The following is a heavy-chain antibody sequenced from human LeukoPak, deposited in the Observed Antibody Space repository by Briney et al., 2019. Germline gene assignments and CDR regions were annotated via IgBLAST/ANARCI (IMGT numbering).Heavy chain of an antibody. J-gene: IGHJ4*02. CDR2: ISYDGSNK. D-gene: IGHD1-26*01. Sequence: PGGSLRLSCAASGFTFSSYGMHWVRQAPGKGLEWVAVISYDGSNKYYADSVKGRFTISRDNSKNTLYLQMNSLRAEDTAVYYCANLVGAHDYWGQGALVTVSS. CDR3: ANLVGAHDY. CDR1: GFTFSSYG. V-gene: IGHV3-30*18.